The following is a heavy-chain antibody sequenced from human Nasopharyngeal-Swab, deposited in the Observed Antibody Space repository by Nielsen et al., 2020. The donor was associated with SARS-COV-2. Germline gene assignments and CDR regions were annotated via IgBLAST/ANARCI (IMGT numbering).Heavy chain of an antibody. Sequence: SLKISCAASGFTFDDYAMHWVRQAPGKGLEWVSGISWNSGSIGYADSVKGRFTISRAKAKNSLYLQMNSLRAEDPALYYCAKVFCSGGSCYSYAYWGKGTRVTVSS. CDR1: GFTFDDYA. J-gene: IGHJ4*02. CDR3: AKVFCSGGSCYSYAY. CDR2: ISWNSGSI. D-gene: IGHD2-15*01. V-gene: IGHV3-9*01.